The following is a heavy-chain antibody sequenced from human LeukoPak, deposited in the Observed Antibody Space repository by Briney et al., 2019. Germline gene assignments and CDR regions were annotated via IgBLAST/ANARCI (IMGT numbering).Heavy chain of an antibody. D-gene: IGHD2-8*01. Sequence: ASVKVSCKASGGTFSSYAISWVRQAPGQGLEWMGGIIPIFGTANYAQKFQGRVTITADESTSTAYMELSSLRSEDTAVYYCARVGCTNGVCYTAPFDYWGQGTLVTVSS. CDR3: ARVGCTNGVCYTAPFDY. J-gene: IGHJ4*02. V-gene: IGHV1-69*13. CDR1: GGTFSSYA. CDR2: IIPIFGTA.